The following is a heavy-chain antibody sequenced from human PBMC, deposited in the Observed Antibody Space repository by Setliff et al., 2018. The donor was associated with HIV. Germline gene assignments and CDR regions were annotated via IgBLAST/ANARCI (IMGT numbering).Heavy chain of an antibody. CDR2: FDPDTDET. CDR1: GDTLSELS. Sequence: AASVKVSCKVSGDTLSELSMHWVRQTLGKGLEWMGGFDPDTDETIYAPRFQDRVTMTEDTSTSTAFMELSSLRSEDTAVYYCATILAGRVRRHRGFVWGQGTLVTVSS. D-gene: IGHD2-15*01. CDR3: ATILAGRVRRHRGFV. V-gene: IGHV1-24*01. J-gene: IGHJ4*02.